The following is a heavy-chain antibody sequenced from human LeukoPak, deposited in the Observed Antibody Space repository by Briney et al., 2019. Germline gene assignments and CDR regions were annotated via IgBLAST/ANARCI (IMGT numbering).Heavy chain of an antibody. CDR1: GYTFTSYY. CDR3: ARDPFNYYDSSGYYAQTGRDGMDV. J-gene: IGHJ6*02. D-gene: IGHD3-22*01. CDR2: INPSGGST. V-gene: IGHV1-46*01. Sequence: APVKVSCKASGYTFTSYYMHWVRQAPGQGLEWMGIINPSGGSTSYAQKFQGRVTMTRDTSTSTVYMELSSLRSEDTAVYYCARDPFNYYDSSGYYAQTGRDGMDVWGQGTTVTVSS.